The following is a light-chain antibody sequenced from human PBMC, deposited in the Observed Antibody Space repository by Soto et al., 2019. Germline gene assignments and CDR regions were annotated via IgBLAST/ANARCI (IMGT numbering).Light chain of an antibody. V-gene: IGLV2-14*01. J-gene: IGLJ1*01. Sequence: QSVLTQPSSVSGSPGRSITISCPGTSSDGGGYNYVSWYQQHPGNAPKLMIYDVINRPSGVSNRFSGSKSGNTASLTISGLQAEDEADYYCSSYTSSSTPPYVFGTGTKVTVL. CDR3: SSYTSSSTPPYV. CDR2: DVI. CDR1: SSDGGGYNY.